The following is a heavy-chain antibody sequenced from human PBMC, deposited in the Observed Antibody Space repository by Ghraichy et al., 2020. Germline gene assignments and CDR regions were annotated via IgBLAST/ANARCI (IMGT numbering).Heavy chain of an antibody. CDR3: AKHQDIVVVVAAPSVFFDY. J-gene: IGHJ4*02. D-gene: IGHD2-15*01. CDR1: GFTFSSYA. CDR2: ISGSGGST. Sequence: GGSLRLSCAASGFTFSSYAMSWVRQAPGKGLEWVSAISGSGGSTYYADSVKGRFTISRDNSKNTLYLQMNSLRAEDTAVYYCAKHQDIVVVVAAPSVFFDYWGQGTLVTVSS. V-gene: IGHV3-23*01.